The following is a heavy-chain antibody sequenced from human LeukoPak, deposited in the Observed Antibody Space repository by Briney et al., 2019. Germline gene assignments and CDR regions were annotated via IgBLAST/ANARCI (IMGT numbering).Heavy chain of an antibody. CDR3: ARDRSSTSWDDAFDI. CDR2: IIPIFGTA. CDR1: GGTFSSYA. Sequence: GSSVKVSCKASGGTFSSYAISWVRQAPGQGLEWMGGIIPIFGTANYAQKFQGRVTITADESTSTAYMELSGLRSEDTAVYYCARDRSSTSWDDAFDIWGQGTMVTVSS. D-gene: IGHD2-2*01. V-gene: IGHV1-69*01. J-gene: IGHJ3*02.